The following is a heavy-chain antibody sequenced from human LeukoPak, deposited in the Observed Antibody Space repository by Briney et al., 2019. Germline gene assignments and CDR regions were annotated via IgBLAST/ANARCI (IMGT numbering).Heavy chain of an antibody. CDR3: AKDRPQGELPSHIGY. J-gene: IGHJ4*02. CDR1: GFTFSSYA. CDR2: IRCNGCST. Sequence: GGSLRLSCAASGFTFSSYAMSWVRQAPGKRLEWVSVIRCNGCSTYYAEHVKGRFSIPKDNSHDTLYLQMNSLRGEGTALYYCAKDRPQGELPSHIGYWGQGTLVTVPS. V-gene: IGHV3-23*01. D-gene: IGHD1-26*01.